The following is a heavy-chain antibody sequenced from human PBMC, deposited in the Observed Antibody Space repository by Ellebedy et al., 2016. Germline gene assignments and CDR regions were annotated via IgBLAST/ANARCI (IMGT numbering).Heavy chain of an antibody. Sequence: GGSLRLSCAASGFTFSDYYMSWIRQAPGKGLEWVSYISSSGSTIYYADSVKGRFTISRDNAKNSLYLQMNSLRAEDTAVYYCARGSTVVTSAEYFQHWGQGTLVTVSS. V-gene: IGHV3-11*01. CDR3: ARGSTVVTSAEYFQH. D-gene: IGHD4-23*01. CDR1: GFTFSDYY. CDR2: ISSSGSTI. J-gene: IGHJ1*01.